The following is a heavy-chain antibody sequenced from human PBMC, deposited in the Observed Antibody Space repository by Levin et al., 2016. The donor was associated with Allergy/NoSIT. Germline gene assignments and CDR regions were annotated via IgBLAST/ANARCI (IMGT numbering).Heavy chain of an antibody. CDR2: ISYDGKT. V-gene: IGHV3-30*18. Sequence: GGSLRLSCEASGFIFSNYGMDWVRQAPGKGLEWVGVISYDGKTQYADSVQGRFTISRDNSKNTLYLQMNGLRFEDTAMYYCAKDALMQATSEFDHWGQGTPVTVSS. D-gene: IGHD2-2*01. J-gene: IGHJ4*02. CDR1: GFIFSNYG. CDR3: AKDALMQATSEFDH.